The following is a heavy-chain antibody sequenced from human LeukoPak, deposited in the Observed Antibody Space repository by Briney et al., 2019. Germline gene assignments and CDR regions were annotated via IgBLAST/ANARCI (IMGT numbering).Heavy chain of an antibody. V-gene: IGHV3-74*01. CDR1: GFTFSAYW. J-gene: IGHJ4*02. D-gene: IGHD3-10*01. Sequence: GGSLRLSCAASGFTFSAYWMHWVRQAPGKGLVWVSRINTDGSSPTYAASVKGRFTISRDNSKNTLYLQMNSLRAEDTAVYYCARDRYYYGSGSYIFDYWGQGTLVTVSS. CDR2: INTDGSSP. CDR3: ARDRYYYGSGSYIFDY.